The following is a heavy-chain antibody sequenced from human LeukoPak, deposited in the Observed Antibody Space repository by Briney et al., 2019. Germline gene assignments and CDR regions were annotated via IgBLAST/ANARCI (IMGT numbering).Heavy chain of an antibody. V-gene: IGHV3-74*01. CDR2: INSDGSST. CDR3: ARGYGSGRKGDWFDP. CDR1: GFTFSSYW. D-gene: IGHD3-10*01. J-gene: IGHJ5*02. Sequence: GRSLRLSCAASGFTFSSYWMPWVRQAPGKGLVWVSRINSDGSSTSDADSVKGPFTISRDHAKNTLYLQMNRLRVEDTAVYYCARGYGSGRKGDWFDPWGQGTLVTVSS.